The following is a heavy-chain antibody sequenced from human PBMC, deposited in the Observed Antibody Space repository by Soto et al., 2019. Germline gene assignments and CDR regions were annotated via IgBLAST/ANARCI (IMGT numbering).Heavy chain of an antibody. V-gene: IGHV1-2*02. Sequence: ASVKVSCKASGYTFTGYYMHWVRQAPGQGLEWMGWINPNSGGTNYAQKFQGRVTMTRDTSISTAYMELSRLRSDDTAVYYCARDIVVVPAAVGEDDYWGQGDLVTVSS. CDR2: INPNSGGT. CDR1: GYTFTGYY. J-gene: IGHJ4*02. CDR3: ARDIVVVPAAVGEDDY. D-gene: IGHD2-2*01.